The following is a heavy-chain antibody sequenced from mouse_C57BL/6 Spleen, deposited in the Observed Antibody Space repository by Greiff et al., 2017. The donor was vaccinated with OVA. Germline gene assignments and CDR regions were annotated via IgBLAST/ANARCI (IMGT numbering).Heavy chain of an antibody. CDR2: IDPSDSYT. CDR1: GYTFTSYW. V-gene: IGHV1-50*01. Sequence: QVQLQQPGAELVKPGASVKLSCKASGYTFTSYWMQWVKQRPGQGLEWIGEIDPSDSYTNYNQKFKGKATLTVDTSSSTAYMQLSSLTSEDSAVYYGARRGITTVVGGYYFDYWGQGTTLTVSS. J-gene: IGHJ2*01. CDR3: ARRGITTVVGGYYFDY. D-gene: IGHD1-1*01.